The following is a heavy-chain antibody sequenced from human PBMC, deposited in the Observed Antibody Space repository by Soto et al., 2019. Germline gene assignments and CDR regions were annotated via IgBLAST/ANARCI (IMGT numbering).Heavy chain of an antibody. D-gene: IGHD5-12*01. CDR3: ARVRRGYDKGVFDY. CDR1: GGSISSGGYY. CDR2: IYYSGST. Sequence: QVQLQESGPGLVKPSQTLYLTCTVSGGSISSGGYYWSWIRQHPGKGLEWIGYIYYSGSTYYKPSLKSRVTISVDTSKNQFSLKLSSVTAADTAVYYCARVRRGYDKGVFDYWGQGTLVTVSS. V-gene: IGHV4-31*03. J-gene: IGHJ4*02.